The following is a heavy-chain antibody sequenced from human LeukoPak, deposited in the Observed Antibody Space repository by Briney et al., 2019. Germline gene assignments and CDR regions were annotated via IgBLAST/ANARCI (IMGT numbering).Heavy chain of an antibody. CDR3: TRGPREDSKYAWFDP. CDR2: MNPANGDT. D-gene: IGHD4-4*01. J-gene: IGHJ5*02. V-gene: IGHV1-8*01. Sequence: ASVKVSCKASGYTFTTYHINWVRQATGQGLEWMGWMNPANGDTGYTQKFQGRVTMTRDISVNTAYMELSSRTSEDTALYYCTRGPREDSKYAWFDPWGQGTLVTIST. CDR1: GYTFTTYH.